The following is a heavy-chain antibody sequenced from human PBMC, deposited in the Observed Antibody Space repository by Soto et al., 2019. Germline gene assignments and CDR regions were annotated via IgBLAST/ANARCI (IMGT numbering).Heavy chain of an antibody. CDR1: GGSISTYY. J-gene: IGHJ3*02. Sequence: NPSETLSLTCTVSGGSISTYYWNWIRQSAGKGLEWIGRVYISGSTNYHPSLKSRVAMSVDTSNNQFSLKVTSVTAADTAVYYCARGGRDGIDIWGQGTMVTVSS. CDR3: ARGGRDGIDI. V-gene: IGHV4-4*07. D-gene: IGHD2-21*01. CDR2: VYISGST.